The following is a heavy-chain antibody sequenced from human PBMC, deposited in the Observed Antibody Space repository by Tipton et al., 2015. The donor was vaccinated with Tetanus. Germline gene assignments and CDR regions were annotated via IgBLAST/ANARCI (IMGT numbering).Heavy chain of an antibody. D-gene: IGHD2-15*01. J-gene: IGHJ4*02. V-gene: IGHV3-33*01. CDR3: AREADCSGGSCFSGDFDN. CDR1: GFIFSSYG. Sequence: SLRLSCAAPGFIFSSYGIHWVRQAPGKGLEWVAVSWYDGTDQYYADSVKGRFTLARDNSKNTLYLQMNSLRAEDPALYYCAREADCSGGSCFSGDFDNWGQGTQVTVSS. CDR2: SWYDGTDQ.